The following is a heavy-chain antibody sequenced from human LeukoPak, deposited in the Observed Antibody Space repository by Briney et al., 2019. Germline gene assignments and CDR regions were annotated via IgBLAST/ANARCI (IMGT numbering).Heavy chain of an antibody. J-gene: IGHJ6*03. D-gene: IGHD3-10*01. V-gene: IGHV3-9*03. CDR2: ISWNSGSI. Sequence: GGSLRLSCAASGFTFDDYAMHWVRQAPGKGLEWVSGISWNSGSIGYADSVQGRFTISRDNTKNILYLQMSSLRAEDMALYYCAKDTGAGSYYKFFYMDVWGKWTTVIVSS. CDR1: GFTFDDYA. CDR3: AKDTGAGSYYKFFYMDV.